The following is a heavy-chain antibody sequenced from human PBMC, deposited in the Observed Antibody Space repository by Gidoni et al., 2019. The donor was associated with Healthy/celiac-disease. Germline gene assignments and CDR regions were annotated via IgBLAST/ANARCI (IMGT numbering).Heavy chain of an antibody. J-gene: IGHJ6*03. D-gene: IGHD3-10*01. CDR3: TTDGFLHPYYYYMDV. CDR1: GFTFSNAW. V-gene: IGHV3-15*07. Sequence: EVQLVESGGGLVKPGGSLRLSCAASGFTFSNAWMNWVRQAPGKGLEWVGRIKSKTDGGTTDYAAPVKGRFTISRDDSKNTLYLQMNSLKTEDTAVYYCTTDGFLHPYYYYMDVWGKGTTVTVSS. CDR2: IKSKTDGGTT.